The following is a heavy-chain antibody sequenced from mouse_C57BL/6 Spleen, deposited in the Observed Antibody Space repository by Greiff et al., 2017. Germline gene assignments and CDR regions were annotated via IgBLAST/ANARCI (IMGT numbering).Heavy chain of an antibody. V-gene: IGHV1-82*01. CDR3: ARNDANWDDAMDY. CDR1: GYAFSSSW. Sequence: QVQLQQSGPELVKPGASVKISCKASGYAFSSSWMNWVKQRPGKGLEWIGRIYPGDGDTNYNGKFKGKATLTADKSSSTAYMQHSSLTSEDSAVYFCARNDANWDDAMDYWGQGTSVTVSS. J-gene: IGHJ4*01. D-gene: IGHD4-1*01. CDR2: IYPGDGDT.